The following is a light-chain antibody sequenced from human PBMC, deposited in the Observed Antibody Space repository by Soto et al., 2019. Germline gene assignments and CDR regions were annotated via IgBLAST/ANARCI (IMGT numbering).Light chain of an antibody. CDR2: AAS. V-gene: IGKV1-39*01. CDR3: QQSYRTPTWT. CDR1: QSISSY. Sequence: DIQMTQSPSSRSASVGDRVTITCRASQSISSYLNCYQQKPGKSPKLLIYAASSLQSGVPSRFSGSGSGTDFTPTISSLQPEDFATYYCQQSYRTPTWTFGQGTKVDNK. J-gene: IGKJ1*01.